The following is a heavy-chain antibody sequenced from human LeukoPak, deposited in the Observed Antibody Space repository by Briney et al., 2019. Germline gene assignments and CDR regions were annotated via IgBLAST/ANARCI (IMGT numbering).Heavy chain of an antibody. CDR1: GGSISSYY. J-gene: IGHJ6*02. CDR2: IYYSGST. D-gene: IGHD3-22*01. CDR3: AREGGMDYYDSSDYYYYGMDV. Sequence: KPSETLSLTCTVSGGSISSYYWSWIRQPPGKGLEWIGYIYYSGSTNYNPSLKSRVTISVDTSKNQFSLKLSSVTAADTAVYYCAREGGMDYYDSSDYYYYGMDVWGQGTTVTVSS. V-gene: IGHV4-59*12.